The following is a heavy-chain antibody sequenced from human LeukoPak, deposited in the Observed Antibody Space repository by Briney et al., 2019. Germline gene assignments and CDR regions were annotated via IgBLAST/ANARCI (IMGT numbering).Heavy chain of an antibody. Sequence: GGSLRPSCAASGFTVSSNHMSWVRQAPGKGLEWVSVIYSGGGTYYADSVKGRFTISRDNSKNTLYLQMNSLRAEDTAVYYCASHSSSWDGFDYWGQETLVTVSS. CDR2: IYSGGGT. D-gene: IGHD6-13*01. CDR3: ASHSSSWDGFDY. CDR1: GFTVSSNH. J-gene: IGHJ4*02. V-gene: IGHV3-53*01.